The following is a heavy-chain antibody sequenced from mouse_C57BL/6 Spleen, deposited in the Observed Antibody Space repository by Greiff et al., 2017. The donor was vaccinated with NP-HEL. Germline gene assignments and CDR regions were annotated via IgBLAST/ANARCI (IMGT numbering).Heavy chain of an antibody. J-gene: IGHJ4*01. V-gene: IGHV1-19*01. Sequence: VQLKQSGPVLVKPGASVKMSCKASGYTFTDYYMNWVKQSHGKSLEWIGVINPYNGGTSYNQKFKGKATLTVDKSSSTAYMELNSLTSEDSAVYYCARFITTVEGTYAMDYWGQGTSVTVSS. CDR3: ARFITTVEGTYAMDY. D-gene: IGHD1-1*01. CDR2: INPYNGGT. CDR1: GYTFTDYY.